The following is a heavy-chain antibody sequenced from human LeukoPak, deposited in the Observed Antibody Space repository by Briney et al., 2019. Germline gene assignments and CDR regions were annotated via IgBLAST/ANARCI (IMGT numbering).Heavy chain of an antibody. D-gene: IGHD2-2*01. CDR1: GSTFSSYG. J-gene: IGHJ4*02. V-gene: IGHV3-23*01. CDR2: ISGAGGST. Sequence: GGSLRLSCAASGSTFSSYGMSWVRQAPGKGLEWVSAISGAGGSTDYADSVKGRFTVSRDSSKNTLYLQMNSLRAEDTAVYYCAKSRESYWVPEFDYWGQGTLVTVSS. CDR3: AKSRESYWVPEFDY.